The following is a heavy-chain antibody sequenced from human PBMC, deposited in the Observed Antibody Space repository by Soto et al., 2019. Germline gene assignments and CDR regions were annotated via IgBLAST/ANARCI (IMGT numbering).Heavy chain of an antibody. D-gene: IGHD3-9*01. CDR1: GYTFTSYA. V-gene: IGHV1-3*01. CDR2: INAGNGNT. CDR3: ARAPTPLRYFDWLSAFDY. J-gene: IGHJ4*02. Sequence: ASVKVFCKASGYTFTSYAMHWVRQAPGQRLEWMGWINAGNGNTKYSQKFQGRVTITRDTSASTAYMELSSLRSEDTAVYYCARAPTPLRYFDWLSAFDYWGQGTLVTVSS.